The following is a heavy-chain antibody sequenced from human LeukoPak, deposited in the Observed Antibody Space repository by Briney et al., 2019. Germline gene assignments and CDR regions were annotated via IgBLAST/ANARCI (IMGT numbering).Heavy chain of an antibody. D-gene: IGHD7-27*01. CDR1: GFTFSDYY. CDR3: ARVLGKQYSTGFDP. J-gene: IGHJ5*02. V-gene: IGHV3-11*01. Sequence: GGSLRLSCAASGFTFSDYYMSWIRQAPGKGLEWVSYISSSGSTIYYADSVKGRFTISRDNAKNLLYLQMNSLRAEDTAVYYCARVLGKQYSTGFDPWGQGTLVTVSS. CDR2: ISSSGSTI.